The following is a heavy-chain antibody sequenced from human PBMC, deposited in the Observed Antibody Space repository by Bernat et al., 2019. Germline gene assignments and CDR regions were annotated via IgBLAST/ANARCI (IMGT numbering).Heavy chain of an antibody. CDR1: GFTFSNAW. Sequence: EVQLVESGGGLVKPGGSLRLSCAASGFTFSNAWMSWVQQAPGKGLEWVGRIYIKSDGGTTDYAAPVKGRFTISWDHLKNTLYLQMNSLETEDTGLYYCTTYDSGSFQQWGQGTLVTVSS. CDR2: IYIKSDGGTT. CDR3: TTYDSGSFQQ. J-gene: IGHJ1*01. V-gene: IGHV3-15*01. D-gene: IGHD3-10*01.